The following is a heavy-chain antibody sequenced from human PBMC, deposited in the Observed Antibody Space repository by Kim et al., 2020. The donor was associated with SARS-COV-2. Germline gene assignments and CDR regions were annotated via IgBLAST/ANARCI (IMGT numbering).Heavy chain of an antibody. CDR3: ARLPPRITNRMTGARGGHYYFALDV. J-gene: IGHJ6*02. V-gene: IGHV4-34*01. Sequence: SETLSLTCAVYGGSFKNYYWNWIRQPPGKGLEWIGEINDSGSTDYNPSLKSRVIISVDTSKNHFSLKLSSVTAADTAVYFCARLPPRITNRMTGARGGHYYFALDVWGQGTTVTVSS. D-gene: IGHD3-9*01. CDR1: GGSFKNYY. CDR2: INDSGST.